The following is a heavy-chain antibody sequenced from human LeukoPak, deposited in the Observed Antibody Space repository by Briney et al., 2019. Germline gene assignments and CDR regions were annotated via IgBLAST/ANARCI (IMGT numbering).Heavy chain of an antibody. CDR3: ARDSGIQLWLRYYYGMDV. CDR2: INPNSGGT. D-gene: IGHD5-18*01. V-gene: IGHV1-2*02. Sequence: ASVKVSCKASGYTFTGYYIHWVRQAPGQGLEWMGWINPNSGGTNYAQKFQGRVTMTRDTSISTAYMELSRLRSDDTAVYYCARDSGIQLWLRYYYGMDVWGQGTTVTVSS. CDR1: GYTFTGYY. J-gene: IGHJ6*02.